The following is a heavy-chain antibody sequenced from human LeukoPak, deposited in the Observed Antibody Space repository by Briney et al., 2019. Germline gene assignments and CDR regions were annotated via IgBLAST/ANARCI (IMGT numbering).Heavy chain of an antibody. D-gene: IGHD5-12*01. CDR1: GGSISSYY. V-gene: IGHV4-59*01. Sequence: PSETLSLTCTVSGGSISSYYWSWIRQPPGKGLEWIGYIYYSGSTNYNPSLKSRVTISVDTSKNQFSLKLSSVTAADTAVYYCAREAFRLAYYFDYWAREPWSPSPQ. CDR2: IYYSGST. J-gene: IGHJ4*02. CDR3: AREAFRLAYYFDY.